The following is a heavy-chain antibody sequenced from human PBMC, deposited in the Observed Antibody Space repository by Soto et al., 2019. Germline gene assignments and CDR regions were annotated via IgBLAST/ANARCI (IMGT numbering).Heavy chain of an antibody. Sequence: ASVKVSCKASGYTFTASYMHWVRQAPGQGLEWMGIIDPSGGSTSNSQKFQGRVTMTRDTSTSTVYMELNSLRSENTAVFYCARDSGHYYRSDAFDIWGQGTMVTVSS. CDR2: IDPSGGST. CDR3: ARDSGHYYRSDAFDI. V-gene: IGHV1-46*01. J-gene: IGHJ3*02. D-gene: IGHD1-26*01. CDR1: GYTFTASY.